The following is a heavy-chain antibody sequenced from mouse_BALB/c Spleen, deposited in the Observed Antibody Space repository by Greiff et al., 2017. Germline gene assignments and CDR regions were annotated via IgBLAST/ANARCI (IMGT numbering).Heavy chain of an antibody. CDR2: INPYYGST. CDR3: ASMDY. CDR1: GYSFTDYI. V-gene: IGHV1-39*01. Sequence: VQLQQSGPELVKPGASVKISCKASGYSFTDYIMLWVKQSQGKSLEWIGNINPYYGSTSYNLKFKGKATLTVDKSSSTAYMQLNSLTSEDSAVYYCASMDYWGQGTSVTVSS. J-gene: IGHJ4*01.